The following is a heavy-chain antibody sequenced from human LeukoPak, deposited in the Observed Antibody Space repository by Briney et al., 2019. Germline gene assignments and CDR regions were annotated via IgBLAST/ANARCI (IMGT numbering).Heavy chain of an antibody. CDR2: MYYSGDS. CDR3: ARELPSTGNWFDP. J-gene: IGHJ5*02. Sequence: SETLSLTCNISGVPITDYYWSWIRLAPRRGLEWIGYMYYSGDSNSNPSLEGRVTMSADTSTNQFSLRLTSVTAADTAIYYCARELPSTGNWFDPWGQRILVTVSS. D-gene: IGHD1-14*01. CDR1: GVPITDYY. V-gene: IGHV4-59*01.